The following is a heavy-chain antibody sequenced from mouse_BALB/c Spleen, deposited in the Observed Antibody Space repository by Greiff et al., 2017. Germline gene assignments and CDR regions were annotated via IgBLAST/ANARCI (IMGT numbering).Heavy chain of an antibody. J-gene: IGHJ2*01. CDR2: IWGGGST. CDR3: AKHAPYYYGSSPFDY. V-gene: IGHV2-6-5*01. D-gene: IGHD1-1*01. CDR1: GFSLTDYG. Sequence: VKLVESGPGLVAPSQSLSITCTVSGFSLTDYGVSWIRQPPGKGLEWLGVIWGGGSTYYNSALKSRLSISKDNSKSQVFLKMNSLQTDDTAMYYCAKHAPYYYGSSPFDYWGQGTTLTVSS.